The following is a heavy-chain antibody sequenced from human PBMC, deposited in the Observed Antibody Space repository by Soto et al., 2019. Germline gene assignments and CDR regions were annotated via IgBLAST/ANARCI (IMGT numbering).Heavy chain of an antibody. CDR2: ISGSNSYI. J-gene: IGHJ6*02. V-gene: IGHV3-21*01. D-gene: IGHD6-19*01. CDR1: GFTFSSYS. Sequence: EVQLVESGGGLVKPGGSLRLSCAASGFTFSSYSMNWVRQAPGKGLEWVSSISGSNSYIYYADSVKGRFTISRDNAKNSLYLQMNSLRAEDTAVYYCATGYSSGPRIDVWGQGTTVTVSS. CDR3: ATGYSSGPRIDV.